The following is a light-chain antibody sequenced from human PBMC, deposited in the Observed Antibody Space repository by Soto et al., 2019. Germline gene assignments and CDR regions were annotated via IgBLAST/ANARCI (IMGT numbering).Light chain of an antibody. Sequence: DTVMTQSPESLAVSLGERATINCKSSQSVLYSCNNKNYLAWYQQKPGQPPKLLIYGASTRESGVPDRFSGSGSGTDFTLTISSVEAEDVAVYYCQQYYTIPPTFGGGTKVEVK. CDR2: GAS. CDR3: QQYYTIPPT. CDR1: QSVLYSCNNKNY. J-gene: IGKJ4*01. V-gene: IGKV4-1*01.